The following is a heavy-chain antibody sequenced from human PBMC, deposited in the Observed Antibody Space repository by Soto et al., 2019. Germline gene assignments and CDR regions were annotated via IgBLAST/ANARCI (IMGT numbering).Heavy chain of an antibody. J-gene: IGHJ4*02. D-gene: IGHD6-13*01. Sequence: PSETLSLTCTVSGGSISSYYWSWVRQPPGKGLEWIGYIYYSGSTNYNPSLKSRVTISVDTSKNQFSLKLSSVTAADTAVYFCARGRTAAAGLYYFDYWGQGTLVTVSS. V-gene: IGHV4-59*01. CDR2: IYYSGST. CDR1: GGSISSYY. CDR3: ARGRTAAAGLYYFDY.